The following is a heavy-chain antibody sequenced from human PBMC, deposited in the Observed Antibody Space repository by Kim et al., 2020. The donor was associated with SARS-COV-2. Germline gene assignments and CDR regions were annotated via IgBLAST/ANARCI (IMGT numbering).Heavy chain of an antibody. CDR3: ARRSGGYCSGGSCYDY. CDR1: GGSISSSSYY. CDR2: IYYSGST. J-gene: IGHJ4*02. V-gene: IGHV4-39*01. D-gene: IGHD2-15*01. Sequence: SETLSLTCTVSGGSISSSSYYWGWIRQPPGKGLEWIGSIYYSGSTYYNPSLKSRVTISVDTSKNQFSLKLSSVTAADTAVYYCARRSGGYCSGGSCYDYWGQGTLFTVSS.